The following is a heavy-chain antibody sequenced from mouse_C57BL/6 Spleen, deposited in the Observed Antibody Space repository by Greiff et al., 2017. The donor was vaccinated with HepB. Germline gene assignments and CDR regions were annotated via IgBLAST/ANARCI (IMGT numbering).Heavy chain of an antibody. CDR1: GFTFSSYG. D-gene: IGHD1-1*01. CDR3: ARQYGSSYFHYFDY. Sequence: EVKVVESGGDLVKPGGSLKLSCAASGFTFSSYGMSWVRQTPDKRLEWVATISSGGSYTYYPDSVKGRFTISRDNAKNTLYLQMSSLKSEDTAMYYCARQYGSSYFHYFDYWGQGTTLTVSS. V-gene: IGHV5-6*01. CDR2: ISSGGSYT. J-gene: IGHJ2*01.